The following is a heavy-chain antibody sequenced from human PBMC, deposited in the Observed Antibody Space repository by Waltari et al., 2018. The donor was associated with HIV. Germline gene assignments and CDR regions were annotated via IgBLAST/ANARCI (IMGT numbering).Heavy chain of an antibody. CDR3: ARGPHTSIFGVVKYFQP. V-gene: IGHV4-34*01. Sequence: VQLHQWGTGRLMPSETLSLTCAVYVGSFNGYYWTWIRQSPGNGLEWIGEVDYSGDTNYNPSLKSRLTISVDTSKNQFSLKLTSMTTADTGLYYCARGPHTSIFGVVKYFQPWGQGTLVTVSS. J-gene: IGHJ1*01. CDR1: VGSFNGYY. CDR2: VDYSGDT. D-gene: IGHD3-3*01.